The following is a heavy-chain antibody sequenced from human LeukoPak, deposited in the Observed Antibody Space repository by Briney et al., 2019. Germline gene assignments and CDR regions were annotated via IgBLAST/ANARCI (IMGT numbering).Heavy chain of an antibody. CDR3: ARQYYDFWSGFRSSYYYYMDV. J-gene: IGHJ6*03. D-gene: IGHD3-3*01. CDR1: GGSISSYY. Sequence: PSETLSLTCTVSGGSISSYYWSWIRQPPGKGLEWIGYIYTSGSTNYNPSLKSRVTISVDTSKNQFSLKLSSVTAADTAVYCCARQYYDFWSGFRSSYYYYMDVWGKGTTVTVSS. V-gene: IGHV4-4*09. CDR2: IYTSGST.